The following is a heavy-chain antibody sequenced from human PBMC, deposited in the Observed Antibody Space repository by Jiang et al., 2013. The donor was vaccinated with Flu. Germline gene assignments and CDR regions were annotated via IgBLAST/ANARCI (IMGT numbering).Heavy chain of an antibody. V-gene: IGHV3-49*02. Sequence: SKLYGARREYAASVRGRFTISRDDSKSIAYLQMSSLRTEDTAVYYCTRDLVRDIIMIPATYFDSWGQGTLVTVSS. J-gene: IGHJ4*02. CDR2: SKLYGARR. CDR3: TRDLVRDIIMIPATYFDS. D-gene: IGHD2-2*01.